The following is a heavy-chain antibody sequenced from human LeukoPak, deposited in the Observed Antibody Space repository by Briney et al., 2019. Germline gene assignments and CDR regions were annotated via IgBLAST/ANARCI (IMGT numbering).Heavy chain of an antibody. CDR1: GFTFDDYA. V-gene: IGHV3-9*01. CDR2: ISWNSGSI. D-gene: IGHD5-12*01. CDR3: AKGDGYNAGRYFDY. Sequence: PGGSLRLSCAASGFTFDDYAMHWVRQAPGKGLEWVSGISWNSGSIGYADSVKGRFTISRDNAKNSLYLQMNSLRAEDTALYYCAKGDGYNAGRYFDYWGQGTLVTVSS. J-gene: IGHJ4*02.